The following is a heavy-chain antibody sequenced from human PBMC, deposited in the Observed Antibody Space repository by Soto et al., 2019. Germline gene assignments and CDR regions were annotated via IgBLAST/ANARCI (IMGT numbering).Heavy chain of an antibody. Sequence: ASVKVSCKASGYTFTSYYMHWVRQAPGQGLEWMGIINPSGGSTSYAQKLQGRVTMTTDTSTSTAYMELRSLRSDDTAVYYWASRIDLGGGYGPGPLYTGSAPWGQGTLVTVSP. CDR1: GYTFTSYY. CDR2: INPSGGST. D-gene: IGHD3-16*01. V-gene: IGHV1-46*01. CDR3: ASRIDLGGGYGPGPLYTGSAP. J-gene: IGHJ5*02.